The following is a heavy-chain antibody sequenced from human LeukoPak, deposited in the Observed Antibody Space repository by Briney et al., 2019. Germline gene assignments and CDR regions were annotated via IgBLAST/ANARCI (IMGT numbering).Heavy chain of an antibody. J-gene: IGHJ4*02. CDR3: ATPLGRSSGWFY. CDR2: IWYGGSNK. D-gene: IGHD6-19*01. CDR1: GFTFSDYG. Sequence: GRSLRLSCAASGFTFSDYGMHWVRQAPGKGLEWVAVIWYGGSNKYYADSVKGRFTISRDNSKNTLYLHMNSLRAEDTAVYYCATPLGRSSGWFYWGQGTLVTVSS. V-gene: IGHV3-33*08.